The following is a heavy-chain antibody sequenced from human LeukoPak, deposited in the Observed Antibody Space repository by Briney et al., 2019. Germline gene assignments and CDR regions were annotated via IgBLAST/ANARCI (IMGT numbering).Heavy chain of an antibody. CDR2: IIPIFGTA. J-gene: IGHJ6*03. V-gene: IGHV1-69*05. D-gene: IGHD1-7*01. CDR3: AGNWNYGPAQGMDV. CDR1: GGTFSSYA. Sequence: GASVKVSCKASGGTFSSYAISWVRQAPGQGLEWMGGIIPIFGTANYAQKFQGRVTITTDESTSTAYMELSSLRSEDTAVYYCAGNWNYGPAQGMDVWGKGTTVTVSS.